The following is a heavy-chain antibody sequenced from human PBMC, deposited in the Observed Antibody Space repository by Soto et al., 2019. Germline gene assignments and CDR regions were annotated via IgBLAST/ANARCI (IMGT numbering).Heavy chain of an antibody. CDR2: IYYSGSI. V-gene: IGHV4-30-4*01. J-gene: IGHJ6*02. D-gene: IGHD2-21*01. CDR1: GGSISSGDSY. CDR3: ARDDCGTSTGSYYYGMDV. Sequence: PSETLSLTCTVSGGSISSGDSYWSWIRQPPGKGLEWIGYIYYSGSIFYNPSLESRVTISVDTSKNQFSLKLSSVTAADTAVYYCARDDCGTSTGSYYYGMDVWGQGTTGTVS.